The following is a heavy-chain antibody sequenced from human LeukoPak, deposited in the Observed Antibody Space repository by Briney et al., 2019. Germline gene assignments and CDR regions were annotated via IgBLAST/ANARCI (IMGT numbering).Heavy chain of an antibody. CDR3: ATTLLGYCSSTSCWVSEWRFAY. D-gene: IGHD2-2*01. Sequence: ASVTLSCKASGGTFTSYAISWVRQAPGQGREWMGGIIPIFGTAIYAHKFQGRVTIIADESTSTAYMDLSSLRSEDTAVYYCATTLLGYCSSTSCWVSEWRFAYWGQGTLVTVSS. CDR1: GGTFTSYA. CDR2: IIPIFGTA. J-gene: IGHJ4*02. V-gene: IGHV1-69*01.